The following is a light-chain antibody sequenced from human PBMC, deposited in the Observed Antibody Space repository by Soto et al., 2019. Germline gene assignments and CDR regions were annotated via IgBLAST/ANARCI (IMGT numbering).Light chain of an antibody. CDR1: ESLVSSSYWY. CDR2: LTS. CDR3: MQALEFQWT. J-gene: IGKJ1*01. Sequence: VMTQSPLSLSVTPGEPASISCRSSESLVSSSYWYLDWYVQKPGQSPHLLIYLTSKRASGVPHRFSGSGTGTDFTLTISRVEAEDVGVYYCMQALEFQWTFGQGTKVEIK. V-gene: IGKV2-28*01.